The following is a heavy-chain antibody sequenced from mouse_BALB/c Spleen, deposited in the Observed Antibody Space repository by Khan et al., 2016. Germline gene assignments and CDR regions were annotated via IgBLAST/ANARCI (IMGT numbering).Heavy chain of an antibody. Sequence: QVQLQQSGAELMKPGASVKISCKATGYTFSNYWIEWVKQRPGHGLEWIGDILPGNANSNYNENLKGKATLTADTSSNTAYMQLSSLRSVDSAVYYCARAWYSMDYWGQGTSVTVSS. V-gene: IGHV1-9*01. CDR3: ARAWYSMDY. CDR2: ILPGNANS. CDR1: GYTFSNYW. J-gene: IGHJ4*01.